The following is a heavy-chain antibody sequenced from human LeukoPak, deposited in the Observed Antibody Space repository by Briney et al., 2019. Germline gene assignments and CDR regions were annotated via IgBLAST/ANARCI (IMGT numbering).Heavy chain of an antibody. D-gene: IGHD6-13*01. Sequence: GESLKISCKGSGYSFTSYWIGWVRQIPGKGLERMGIIYPGDSDTRYSPSFQGQVTISADKSISTAYLQWSSLKASDTAMYYCAILGYSSSWYGIFDYWGQGTLVTVSS. J-gene: IGHJ4*02. CDR3: AILGYSSSWYGIFDY. CDR2: IYPGDSDT. V-gene: IGHV5-51*01. CDR1: GYSFTSYW.